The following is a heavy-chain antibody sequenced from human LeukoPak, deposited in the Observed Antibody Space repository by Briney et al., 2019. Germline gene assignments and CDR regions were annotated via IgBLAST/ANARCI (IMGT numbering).Heavy chain of an antibody. CDR2: INGDGSTT. J-gene: IGHJ4*02. Sequence: GGSLRLSCTASGFTFSNFGVNWVRQVPGKGLVWVSLINGDGSTTSYADFVKGRFTISRDNTKNTLSLQVNSLRAEDTAVYYCATGNYYDSRGYYTFGYWGQGTLVTVSS. CDR3: ATGNYYDSRGYYTFGY. CDR1: GFTFSNFG. D-gene: IGHD3-22*01. V-gene: IGHV3-74*01.